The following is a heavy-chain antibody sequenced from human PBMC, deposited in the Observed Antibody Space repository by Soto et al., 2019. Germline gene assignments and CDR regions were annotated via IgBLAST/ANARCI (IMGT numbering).Heavy chain of an antibody. V-gene: IGHV3-23*01. D-gene: IGHD1-26*01. CDR3: AKDWGRGGATADYYYALDV. CDR2: ISGSGGSM. Sequence: GGSLRLSCAASGFTFNIYAMSWVRQAPGKGLEWVSIISGSGGSMYYADSVKGRFTISRDNSKNTVYLQMNTLRAEDTAVYYCAKDWGRGGATADYYYALDVWGQGTTVTVSS. CDR1: GFTFNIYA. J-gene: IGHJ6*02.